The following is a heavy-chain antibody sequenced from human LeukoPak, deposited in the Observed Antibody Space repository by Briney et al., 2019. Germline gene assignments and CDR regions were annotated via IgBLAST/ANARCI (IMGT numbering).Heavy chain of an antibody. CDR2: ISSSSSYI. Sequence: GGSLRLSCAASGFTFSSYSMNWVRQAPGKGLEWVSSISSSSSYIYYADSVKGRFTISRDNAKNSLYLQMNRLRAEDTAVYYCAREAPWFGELFADLVPPRALYYGMDVWGQGTTVTVSS. CDR3: AREAPWFGELFADLVPPRALYYGMDV. V-gene: IGHV3-21*01. J-gene: IGHJ6*02. CDR1: GFTFSSYS. D-gene: IGHD3-10*01.